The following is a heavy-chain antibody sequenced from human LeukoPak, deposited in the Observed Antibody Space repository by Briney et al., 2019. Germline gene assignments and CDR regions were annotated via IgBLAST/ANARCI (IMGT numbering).Heavy chain of an antibody. J-gene: IGHJ3*02. CDR2: ISSSGSTI. CDR3: ATSDLVHEMVAYDAFHI. CDR1: GFTFSSYT. V-gene: IGHV3-48*04. Sequence: GGSLRLSCAVSGFTFSSYTMNWVRQAPGKGLEWLSSISSSGSTIYYADSVKGRFTISRDNAKNSLYLQMYSLRAEDTAVYYCATSDLVHEMVAYDAFHIWGQGTMVTVSS. D-gene: IGHD2-15*01.